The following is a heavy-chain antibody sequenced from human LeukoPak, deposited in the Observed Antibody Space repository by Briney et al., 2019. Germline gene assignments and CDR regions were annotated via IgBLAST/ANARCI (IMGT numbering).Heavy chain of an antibody. V-gene: IGHV3-7*01. CDR1: GFTFRRHW. CDR2: IKEDGSEK. J-gene: IGHJ4*02. D-gene: IGHD7-27*01. Sequence: GGSLRLSCAAAGFTFRRHWMSWVRQTKGKGLECVAKIKEDGSEKHYVDSVKGRFTISRDNAKNSLYLQMNSLRAEDTAVYYCARDYTGGWNDYWGQGTLVTVSS. CDR3: ARDYTGGWNDY.